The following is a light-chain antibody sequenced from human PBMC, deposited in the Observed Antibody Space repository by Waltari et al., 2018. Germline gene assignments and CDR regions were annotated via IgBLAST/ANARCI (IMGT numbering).Light chain of an antibody. V-gene: IGLV2-8*01. CDR2: EVR. Sequence: QSALTQPPSASGSPGQSVTISCTGTSPYIGGFNYVSCYQQPPGKAPKLIIYEVRQRPSGVPDRFSGSKSGNTASLTVSGLQAEDEATYYCNSYAGRNNMIFGGGTKLTVL. CDR1: SPYIGGFNY. CDR3: NSYAGRNNMI. J-gene: IGLJ2*01.